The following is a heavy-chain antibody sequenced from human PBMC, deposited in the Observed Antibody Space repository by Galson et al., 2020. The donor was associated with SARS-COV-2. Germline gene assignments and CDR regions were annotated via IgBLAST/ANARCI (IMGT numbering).Heavy chain of an antibody. V-gene: IGHV4-30-2*01. CDR1: GTSISSGSYS. J-gene: IGHJ3*02. D-gene: IGHD4-17*01. CDR2: ISHSGGT. CDR3: ARLHYGEYAPEAFDM. Sequence: SQTLSLTCAVSGTSISSGSYSWNWIRQPPGKGLEWIGYISHSGGTYYNPSLKSRVTISGDRSKNQFSLRLSSVTAADTAVYYCARLHYGEYAPEAFDMGGAGKRVTVAS.